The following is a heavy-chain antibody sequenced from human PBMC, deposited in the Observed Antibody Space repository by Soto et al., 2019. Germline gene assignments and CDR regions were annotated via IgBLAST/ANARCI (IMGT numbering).Heavy chain of an antibody. Sequence: GGSLRLSCAASGFIVSSNYMSWVRQAPGKGLEWVSVIYSGGTTYYADSVKGRFTISRDNSKNTLYLQMNSLRAEDTAVYYCAKNGGPYDFDYWGQGTLVTVS. CDR3: AKNGGPYDFDY. J-gene: IGHJ4*02. V-gene: IGHV3-53*01. D-gene: IGHD3-16*01. CDR2: IYSGGTT. CDR1: GFIVSSNY.